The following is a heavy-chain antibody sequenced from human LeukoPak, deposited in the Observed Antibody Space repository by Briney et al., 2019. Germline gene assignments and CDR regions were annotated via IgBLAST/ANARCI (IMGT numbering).Heavy chain of an antibody. CDR1: GYTFTSYG. V-gene: IGHV1-18*01. J-gene: IGHJ4*02. CDR2: ISAYNGNT. CDR3: ASSYYGSGSDYTDTGFFDY. D-gene: IGHD3-10*01. Sequence: ASVKVSCKASGYTFTSYGISWVRQAPGQGLEWMGWISAYNGNTNYAQKLQGRVTMTTDTSTSTAYMELRSLRSDDTAVYYCASSYYGSGSDYTDTGFFDYWGQGTLVTVSS.